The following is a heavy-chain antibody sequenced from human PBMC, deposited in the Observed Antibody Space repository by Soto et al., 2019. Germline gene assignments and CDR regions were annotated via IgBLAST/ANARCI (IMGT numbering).Heavy chain of an antibody. J-gene: IGHJ4*02. CDR3: ARANPHRGYSSGRHFDY. D-gene: IGHD5-18*01. Sequence: PGGSLRLSCAASGFTFSSYAIHWVRQAPGKGLEWVAVISYDGSNKYYADSVKGRFTISRDNSKNTLYLQMNSLRAEDTAVYYCARANPHRGYSSGRHFDYWGQGTLVTVSS. CDR1: GFTFSSYA. CDR2: ISYDGSNK. V-gene: IGHV3-30-3*01.